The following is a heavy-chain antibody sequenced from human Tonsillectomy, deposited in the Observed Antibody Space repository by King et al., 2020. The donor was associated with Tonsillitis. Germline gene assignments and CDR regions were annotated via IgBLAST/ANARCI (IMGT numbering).Heavy chain of an antibody. CDR2: IDLTGST. Sequence: VQLQHWGAGLLKPSETLSLTCAVYGEAFSDYSWTWIRQPPGKGLEWIWAIDLTGSTNYNPSLKSRVTISVDTSKKQFSLKLTSVTAADTAVYYCARTRWYFDLWGRGTLVTVSS. CDR1: GEAFSDYS. J-gene: IGHJ2*01. CDR3: ARTRWYFDL. V-gene: IGHV4-34*01.